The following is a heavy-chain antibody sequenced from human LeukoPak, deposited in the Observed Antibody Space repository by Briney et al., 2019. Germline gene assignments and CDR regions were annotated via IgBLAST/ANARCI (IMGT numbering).Heavy chain of an antibody. CDR1: GDSISSYF. CDR3: ARMYSGTYGGIDY. Sequence: SETLSLTCTVSGDSISSYFWSWIRQPPGKGLEWVGYVHSSGSTSYNPSLKTRVTISVDTSRTQFSLNLRSVTAADTGVYYCARMYSGTYGGIDYWGQGTLVTVSS. V-gene: IGHV4-59*12. CDR2: VHSSGST. D-gene: IGHD1-26*01. J-gene: IGHJ4*02.